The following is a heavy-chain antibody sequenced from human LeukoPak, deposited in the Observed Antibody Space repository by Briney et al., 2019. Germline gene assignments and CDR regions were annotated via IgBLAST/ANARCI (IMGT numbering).Heavy chain of an antibody. Sequence: PSETLSLTCTVSGGSISSSHYYWGWIRQPPGKGLEWIGSIYNSGSTYYNPSLKSRVTISVDTSKNQFSLKLSSVTAADTAVYYCARGSYYYGSGSYLDYWGQGTLVTVSS. D-gene: IGHD3-10*01. V-gene: IGHV4-39*07. CDR1: GGSISSSHYY. CDR2: IYNSGST. J-gene: IGHJ4*02. CDR3: ARGSYYYGSGSYLDY.